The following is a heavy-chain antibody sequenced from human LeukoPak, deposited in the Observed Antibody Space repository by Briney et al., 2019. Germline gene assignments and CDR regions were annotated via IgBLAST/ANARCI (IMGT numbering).Heavy chain of an antibody. J-gene: IGHJ4*02. CDR1: GGSISSYY. D-gene: IGHD4-17*01. CDR2: IYYSGST. Sequence: SETLSLTCTVSGGSISSYYWSWIRQPPGKGREWIGYIYYSGSTNYNPPLKSRVTISVDTSKNQFSLKLSSVTAADTAVYYCARASAYGDYDYWGQGTLVTVSS. CDR3: ARASAYGDYDY. V-gene: IGHV4-59*01.